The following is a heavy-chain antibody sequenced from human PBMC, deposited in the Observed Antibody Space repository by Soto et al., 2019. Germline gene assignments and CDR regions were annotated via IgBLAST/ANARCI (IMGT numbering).Heavy chain of an antibody. D-gene: IGHD3-3*01. CDR2: ISGSGGST. CDR3: SKSYDFWSGYKD. V-gene: IGHV3-23*01. CDR1: GFTFSSYA. Sequence: EVQLLESGGGLVQPGGSLRLSCAASGFTFSSYAMSWVRQAPGKGLEWVSAISGSGGSTYYADSVKGRFTISRDNSKNTLYLQMNSLRAEDTAVYYCSKSYDFWSGYKDWGQGTLVTVSS. J-gene: IGHJ4*02.